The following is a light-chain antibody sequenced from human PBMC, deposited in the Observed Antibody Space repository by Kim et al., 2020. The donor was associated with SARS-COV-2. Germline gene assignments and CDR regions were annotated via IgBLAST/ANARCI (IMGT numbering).Light chain of an antibody. V-gene: IGKV1-5*03. Sequence: SAAVGDRVTITCRASQSVNNWLAWYQQKPGKAHKLLIYKASSLESGVPSRFSGSGSGTDFTLTISTLQPDDFATYYCQQYDTYWTFGQGTKVDIK. CDR3: QQYDTYWT. J-gene: IGKJ1*01. CDR2: KAS. CDR1: QSVNNW.